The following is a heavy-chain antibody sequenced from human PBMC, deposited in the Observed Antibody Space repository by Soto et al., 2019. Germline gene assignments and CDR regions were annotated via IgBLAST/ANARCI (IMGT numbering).Heavy chain of an antibody. J-gene: IGHJ4*02. V-gene: IGHV3-64D*08. CDR3: VKGPEGVMVRGVIIGPHHYDY. Sequence: PGGSLRLSCSASGFTFSSYAMHWVRQAPGKGLEYVSAISSNGGSTYYADSVKGRFTISRDNSKNTLYLQMSSLRAEDTAVYYCVKGPEGVMVRGVIIGPHHYDYWGQGTLVTVSS. CDR1: GFTFSSYA. CDR2: ISSNGGST. D-gene: IGHD3-10*01.